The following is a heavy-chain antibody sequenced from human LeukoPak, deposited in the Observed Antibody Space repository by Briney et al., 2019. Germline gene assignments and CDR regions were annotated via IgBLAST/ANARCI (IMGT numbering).Heavy chain of an antibody. J-gene: IGHJ4*02. D-gene: IGHD4-17*01. CDR3: ARAVSGVTTSFDY. V-gene: IGHV1-2*02. Sequence: ASVKVSCKASGYTFTGYYMHWVRQAPGQGLEWMGWINPNRGGTNYAQKFQGRVTMTRDTSISTAYMELSRLRSDDTAVYYCARAVSGVTTSFDYWGQGTLVTVSS. CDR1: GYTFTGYY. CDR2: INPNRGGT.